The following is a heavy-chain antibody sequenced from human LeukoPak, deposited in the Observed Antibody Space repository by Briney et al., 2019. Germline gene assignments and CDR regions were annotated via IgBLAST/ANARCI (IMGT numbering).Heavy chain of an antibody. Sequence: SETLSLTCAVYGGSFSGYYWSWLRQPPGKGLEWIGEINHSGSTNYNPSLKSRVTISVDTSKNQFSLQLNTVTAADTAVYYCANSNGYGLVDIWGQGTMVTVSS. D-gene: IGHD3-10*01. CDR1: GGSFSGYY. CDR3: ANSNGYGLVDI. CDR2: INHSGST. V-gene: IGHV4-34*01. J-gene: IGHJ3*02.